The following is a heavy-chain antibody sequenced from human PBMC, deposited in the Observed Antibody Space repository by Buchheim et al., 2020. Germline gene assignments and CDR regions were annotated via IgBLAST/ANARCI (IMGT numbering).Heavy chain of an antibody. CDR3: AKIPYYGSGSYYFYYYYGMDV. D-gene: IGHD3-10*01. V-gene: IGHV3-23*04. Sequence: EVQLVESGGGLVQPGGSLRLSCAASGFTFSSYAMSWVRQAPGKGLEWVSAISGSGGSTYYADSVKGRFTIPRDNSKNTMYLQMNSLRAEDTAVYYCAKIPYYGSGSYYFYYYYGMDVWGQGTT. CDR1: GFTFSSYA. CDR2: ISGSGGST. J-gene: IGHJ6*02.